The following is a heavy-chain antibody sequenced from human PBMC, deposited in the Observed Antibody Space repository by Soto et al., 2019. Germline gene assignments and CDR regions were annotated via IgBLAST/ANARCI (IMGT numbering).Heavy chain of an antibody. CDR3: AAGGSCSGGSCYSTSDAFDI. V-gene: IGHV1-18*01. J-gene: IGHJ3*02. CDR1: GYTFTSYG. CDR2: ISAYNGNT. D-gene: IGHD2-15*01. Sequence: VKFSCKASGYTFTSYGISWVRQAPGQGLEWMGWISAYNGNTNYAQKLQGRVTMTTDTSTSTAYMELRSLRSDDTAVYYCAAGGSCSGGSCYSTSDAFDIWGQGTMVTVSS.